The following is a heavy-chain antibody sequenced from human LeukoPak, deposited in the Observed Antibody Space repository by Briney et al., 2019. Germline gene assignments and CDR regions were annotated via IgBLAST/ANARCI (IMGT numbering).Heavy chain of an antibody. V-gene: IGHV4-39*07. CDR1: GGSISSSSYY. CDR3: ARDQRSTEYYYYYYMDV. J-gene: IGHJ6*03. CDR2: IYYSGST. D-gene: IGHD2-15*01. Sequence: PSETLSLTCTVSGGSISSSSYYWGWIRQPPGKGLEWIGSIYYSGSTYYSPSLKSRVTISVDTSKNQFSLKLSSVTAADTAVYYCARDQRSTEYYYYYYMDVWGKGTTVTVSS.